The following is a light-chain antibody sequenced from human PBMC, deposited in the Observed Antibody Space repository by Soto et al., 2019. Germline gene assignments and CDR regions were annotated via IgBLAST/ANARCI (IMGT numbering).Light chain of an antibody. CDR1: QSVSNN. J-gene: IGKJ2*01. Sequence: EIVITQSPATLSVSPGERVTLSCRASQSVSNNLAWYQQKPCQAPRLLIYGASTRATGVPARFSGSGSGTEYTLTISTLQSGDFAVYYCQQYNNWPPYTFGQGTKVDIK. CDR3: QQYNNWPPYT. CDR2: GAS. V-gene: IGKV3-15*01.